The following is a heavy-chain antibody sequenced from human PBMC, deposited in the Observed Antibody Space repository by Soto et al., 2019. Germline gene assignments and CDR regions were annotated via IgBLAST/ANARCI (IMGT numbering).Heavy chain of an antibody. D-gene: IGHD6-19*01. V-gene: IGHV1-58*01. Sequence: SVKVSCKASGFTFSSSAVQWVRQARGQRLEWIGWIVLGNGNTNYAQKFQERVTITRDMSTSTAYMEVRSLTSDDTAVYYCATRIGNIGWYWLDTWGQGTLVTVSS. J-gene: IGHJ5*02. CDR3: ATRIGNIGWYWLDT. CDR1: GFTFSSSA. CDR2: IVLGNGNT.